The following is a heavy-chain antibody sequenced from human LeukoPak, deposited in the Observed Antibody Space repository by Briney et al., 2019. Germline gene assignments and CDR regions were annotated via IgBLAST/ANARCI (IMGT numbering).Heavy chain of an antibody. D-gene: IGHD3-3*01. V-gene: IGHV3-7*04. CDR2: IKQDGSEK. Sequence: GGSLRLSCAASGFTFSSYWMSWARQAPGKGLEWVANIKQDGSEKYYVDSVKGRFTISRDNAKNSLYLQMNSLRAEDTAVYYCARGYYDFWSGYSHTFDYWGQGTLVTVSS. CDR3: ARGYYDFWSGYSHTFDY. J-gene: IGHJ4*02. CDR1: GFTFSSYW.